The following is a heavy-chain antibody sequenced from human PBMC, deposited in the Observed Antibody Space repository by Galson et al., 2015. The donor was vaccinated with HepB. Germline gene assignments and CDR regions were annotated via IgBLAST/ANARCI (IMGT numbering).Heavy chain of an antibody. CDR1: GFTFSNAW. V-gene: IGHV3-15*01. CDR3: TTVTMLVLIWE. Sequence: SLRLSCAASGFTFSNAWMSWVRQAPGKGLEWVGRIKSKTDGGTTDYAAPVKGRFTISRDDSKNTLYLQMNSLKTEDTTVYYCTTVTMLVLIWEWGQGTLVTVSS. CDR2: IKSKTDGGTT. J-gene: IGHJ4*02. D-gene: IGHD3-10*01.